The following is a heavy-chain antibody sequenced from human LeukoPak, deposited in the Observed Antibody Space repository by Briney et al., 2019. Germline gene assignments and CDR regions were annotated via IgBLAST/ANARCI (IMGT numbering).Heavy chain of an antibody. J-gene: IGHJ4*02. CDR1: GGSISSSSYY. V-gene: IGHV4-39*07. CDR2: IYHSGTT. D-gene: IGHD5-18*01. Sequence: PSETLSLTCTVSGGSISSSSYYWGWIRQPPGKGLEWIGSIYHSGTTNYNPSLMSRVTISVDKSKNQFSLKLSSVTAADTAVYYCARDKGGHTYAYDYWGQGTLVTVSS. CDR3: ARDKGGHTYAYDY.